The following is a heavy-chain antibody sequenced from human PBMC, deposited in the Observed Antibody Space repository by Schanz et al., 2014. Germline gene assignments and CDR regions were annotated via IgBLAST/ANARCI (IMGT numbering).Heavy chain of an antibody. J-gene: IGHJ4*02. CDR3: AKEWSPSF. D-gene: IGHD1-26*01. CDR1: GFTFSTTG. CDR2: IRYDGINK. V-gene: IGHV3-30*02. Sequence: QVRLVESGGGVVQPGGSLRPSCAASGFTFSTTGMHWVRQAPGKGLVWVTYIRYDGINKYYADSVKGRFTVSRDNAKSTLFLQMDSLRPEDTAIYYCAKEWSPSFWGQGTLVTVSS.